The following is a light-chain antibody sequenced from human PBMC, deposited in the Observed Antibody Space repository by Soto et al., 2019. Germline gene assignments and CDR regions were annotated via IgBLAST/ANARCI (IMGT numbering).Light chain of an antibody. V-gene: IGKV3-20*01. Sequence: EIVLTQSPGTLSLSPGERATLSCRASQSVSSSYLAWYQQKPGQAPRLLIYGASSRATGIPDRFSGSGSGTDFTLTISRLEPEDFAVYYCQQYGSSPPFGMYTFGQGTKLEIK. CDR1: QSVSSSY. J-gene: IGKJ2*01. CDR3: QQYGSSPPFGMYT. CDR2: GAS.